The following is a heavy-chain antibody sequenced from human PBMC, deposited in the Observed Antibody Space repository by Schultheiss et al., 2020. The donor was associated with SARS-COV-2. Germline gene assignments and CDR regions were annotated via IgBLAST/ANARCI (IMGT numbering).Heavy chain of an antibody. D-gene: IGHD3-10*01. Sequence: GGSLRLSCAASGFTFDDYAMHWVRQAPGKGLEWVSGISWNSGSIGYADSVKGRFTISRDNAKNSLYLQMNSLRAEDTAVYYCARQYYYGSGSYYNDAFDIWGQGTMVTVSS. CDR2: ISWNSGSI. CDR1: GFTFDDYA. CDR3: ARQYYYGSGSYYNDAFDI. J-gene: IGHJ3*02. V-gene: IGHV3-9*01.